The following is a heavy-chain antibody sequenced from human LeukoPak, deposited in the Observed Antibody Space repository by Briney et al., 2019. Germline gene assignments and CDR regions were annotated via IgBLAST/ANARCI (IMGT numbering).Heavy chain of an antibody. V-gene: IGHV4-4*07. CDR1: GGSISSYY. CDR2: IYTSGST. CDR3: TKNGYYSMDV. D-gene: IGHD6-13*01. Sequence: NPSETLSLTCTVSGGSISSYYWSWIRQPAGKGLEWIGRIYTSGSTKYNPSLKSRVTMSVDTSENHFSLNLRSVTAADTAMYYCTKNGYYSMDVWGKGTTVTVSS. J-gene: IGHJ6*03.